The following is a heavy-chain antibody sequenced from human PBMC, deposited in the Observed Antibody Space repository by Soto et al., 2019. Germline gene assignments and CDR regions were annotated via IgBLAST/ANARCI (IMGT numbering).Heavy chain of an antibody. CDR2: IWSDGSNK. D-gene: IGHD3-10*01. V-gene: IGHV3-33*01. J-gene: IGHJ6*02. Sequence: QEQLVESGGGVVQPGRSLRLSCAASGFTFSTYGMHWVRQAPGKGLEWVAVIWSDGSNKYYGDSVKGRFTISRDNSKNTXYXPMNSLRAEDTAVYYCARGAYTMVRGVIITDYGMDVWGQGTTVTVSS. CDR3: ARGAYTMVRGVIITDYGMDV. CDR1: GFTFSTYG.